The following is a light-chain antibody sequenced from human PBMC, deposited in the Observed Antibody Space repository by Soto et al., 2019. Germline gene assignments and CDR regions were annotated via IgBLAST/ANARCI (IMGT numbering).Light chain of an antibody. Sequence: EIVLTQSPGTLSLSPGEGTTLSCRSSQDVGTNYLAWYQQKPGQAPRLLTFGASSRASGVPGRFSGSGSGTDFTLTISRLEPEDSAVYYCQQFINSPYMYTFGQGTKLEI. V-gene: IGKV3-20*01. CDR3: QQFINSPYMYT. CDR2: GAS. J-gene: IGKJ2*01. CDR1: QDVGTNY.